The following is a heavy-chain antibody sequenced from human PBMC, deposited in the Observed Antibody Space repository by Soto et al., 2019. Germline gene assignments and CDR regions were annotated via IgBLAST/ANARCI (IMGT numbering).Heavy chain of an antibody. CDR3: TTGLAAAGTNY. CDR2: IKSKNDGGTT. V-gene: IGHV3-15*01. Sequence: PWGSLRLSCSSSGFSFNIAWMSWVRQAPGKGLEWVGRIKSKNDGGTTDFAAPVKGRFTISRDDSKNTVYLQMNSLKIEDTAVYYCTTGLAAAGTNYWGQGTLVTVSS. D-gene: IGHD6-13*01. CDR1: GFSFNIAW. J-gene: IGHJ4*02.